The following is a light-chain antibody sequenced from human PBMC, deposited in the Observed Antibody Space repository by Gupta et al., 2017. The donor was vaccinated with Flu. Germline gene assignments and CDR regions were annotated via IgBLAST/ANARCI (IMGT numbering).Light chain of an antibody. CDR3: QQNNSYSLT. CDR1: QSISSW. Sequence: DIQMTQSPSTLSASVGDRVTIPCRASQSISSWLAWYQQKPGKAPKLLIYKASSLDSGVPSRFSGSGSGTEFTLTISRLQPDDFATYYCQQNNSYSLTFGQGTKVEIK. V-gene: IGKV1-5*03. CDR2: KAS. J-gene: IGKJ1*01.